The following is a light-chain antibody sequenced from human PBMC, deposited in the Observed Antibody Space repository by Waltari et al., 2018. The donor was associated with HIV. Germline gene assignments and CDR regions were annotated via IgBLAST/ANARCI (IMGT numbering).Light chain of an antibody. CDR3: CSYAGSSTFVV. J-gene: IGLJ2*01. V-gene: IGLV2-23*02. Sequence: QSALTQPASVSGSPGQSLTISCTGTSSDVRSYNLVSWYQQHSGKAPKLLIYEVSKRPSGVSNRFSASKSGSTASLTISGLQAEDEADYYCCSYAGSSTFVVFGGGTKLTVL. CDR2: EVS. CDR1: SSDVRSYNL.